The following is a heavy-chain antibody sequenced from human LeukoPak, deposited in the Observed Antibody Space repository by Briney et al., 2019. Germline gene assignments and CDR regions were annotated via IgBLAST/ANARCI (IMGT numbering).Heavy chain of an antibody. J-gene: IGHJ4*02. CDR2: INPNSGGT. D-gene: IGHD3-22*01. CDR3: ARATYYYDSSGYPPWD. V-gene: IGHV1-2*02. Sequence: GASVKVSCKASGYTFTGYYMHWVRQAPGQGLEWMGWINPNSGGTNYAQKFQGRVTMTRDTSISTAYMELSRLRSDDTAVYYCARATYYYDSSGYPPWDWGQGTLVTVSS. CDR1: GYTFTGYY.